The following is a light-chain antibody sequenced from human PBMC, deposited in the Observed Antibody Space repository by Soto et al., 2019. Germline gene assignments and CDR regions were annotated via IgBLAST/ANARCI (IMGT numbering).Light chain of an antibody. Sequence: EIVLTHSPATLSLSPWERATLSCRASQSVSSYLAWYQQKPGQAPRLLIYDASNRATGIPARFSGSGSGTDFTLTLTSLEPEDFAVYFCQQRSNWPPPITFGQGTRLEIK. CDR1: QSVSSY. CDR2: DAS. J-gene: IGKJ5*01. V-gene: IGKV3-11*01. CDR3: QQRSNWPPPIT.